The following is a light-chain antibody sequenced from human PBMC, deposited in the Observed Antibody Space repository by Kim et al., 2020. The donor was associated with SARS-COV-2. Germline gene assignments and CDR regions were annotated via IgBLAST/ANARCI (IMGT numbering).Light chain of an antibody. J-gene: IGKJ4*02. CDR3: QNYNSVPLT. Sequence: ASLGERDTITRRASQEIVNALAWYHQKKGKVPQLPIYATYTLQKVGPSRFTCRGYVTEFTLTLGALRTEDVATYYCQNYNSVPLTFGAGTKVDIK. CDR2: ATY. CDR1: QEIVNA. V-gene: IGKV1-27*01.